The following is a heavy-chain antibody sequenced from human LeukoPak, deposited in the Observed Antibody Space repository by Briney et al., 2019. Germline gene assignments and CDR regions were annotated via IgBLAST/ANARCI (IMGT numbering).Heavy chain of an antibody. CDR2: IYYSGST. CDR3: ARDRLYGSDPNWFDP. J-gene: IGHJ5*02. CDR1: GGSISSYY. Sequence: PSETLSLTCTVSGGSISSYYWSWIRQPPGKGLEWIGYIYYSGSTNYNPSLKSRVTISVDTSKNQFSLKLSSVTAADTAVYYCARDRLYGSDPNWFDPWGQGTLVTVSS. D-gene: IGHD3-10*01. V-gene: IGHV4-59*01.